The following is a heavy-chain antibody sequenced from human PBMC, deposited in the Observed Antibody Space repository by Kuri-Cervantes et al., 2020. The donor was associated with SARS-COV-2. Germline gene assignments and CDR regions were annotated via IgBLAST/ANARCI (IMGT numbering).Heavy chain of an antibody. V-gene: IGHV4-4*07. D-gene: IGHD4-17*01. CDR3: ARIYGDYGGGFDD. CDR2: IYTSGST. J-gene: IGHJ4*02. Sequence: ESLKISCTVSGGSISSYYWSWIRQPAGKGLEWGGRIYTSGSTNYNPALESRVTISVDTSKNQFSLKLSPVTAADTAVYYCARIYGDYGGGFDDWGQGTRVTVSS. CDR1: GGSISSYY.